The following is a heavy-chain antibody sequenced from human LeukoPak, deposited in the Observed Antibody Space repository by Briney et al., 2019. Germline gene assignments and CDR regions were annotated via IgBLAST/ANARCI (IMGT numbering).Heavy chain of an antibody. Sequence: GGSLRLSCAASGFTFDDYAMHWVRQAPGKGLEWVSLISWDGGSTYYADSVKGRFTISRDNSKNSLYLQMNSLRAEDTALYYCAKAFSGSSSSPYHYYYYMDVWGKGTTVTVSS. CDR3: AKAFSGSSSSPYHYYYYMDV. D-gene: IGHD6-6*01. CDR2: ISWDGGST. J-gene: IGHJ6*03. CDR1: GFTFDDYA. V-gene: IGHV3-43D*03.